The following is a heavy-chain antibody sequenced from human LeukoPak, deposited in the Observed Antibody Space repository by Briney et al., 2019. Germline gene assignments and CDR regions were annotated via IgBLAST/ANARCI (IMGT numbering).Heavy chain of an antibody. D-gene: IGHD5-12*01. CDR1: GFIFSSYS. Sequence: GGSLRLSCAASGFIFSSYSMNWVRQAPGKGLEWVSYINDNSDNILYADSVKGRFTISRDNAKSSVYLQMNSLRVEDTAVYYCVRDYIWAFDIWGQGTMVTVSS. V-gene: IGHV3-48*04. CDR2: INDNSDNI. CDR3: VRDYIWAFDI. J-gene: IGHJ3*02.